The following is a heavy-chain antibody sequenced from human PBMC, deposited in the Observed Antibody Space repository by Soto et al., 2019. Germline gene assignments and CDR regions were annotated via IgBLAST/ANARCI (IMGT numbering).Heavy chain of an antibody. V-gene: IGHV3-48*03. CDR1: GFTFSSYE. J-gene: IGHJ6*02. CDR3: ARAGSWYSLYYSGMDV. D-gene: IGHD6-13*01. Sequence: LRLSCAASGFTFSSYEMNWVRQAPGKGLEWVSYISSSGSTIYYADSVKGRFTISRDNAKNSLYLQMNSLRAEDTAVYYCARAGSWYSLYYSGMDVWGQGTTVTVSS. CDR2: ISSSGSTI.